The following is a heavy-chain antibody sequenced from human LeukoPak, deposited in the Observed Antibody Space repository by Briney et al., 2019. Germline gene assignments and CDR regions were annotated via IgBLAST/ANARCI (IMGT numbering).Heavy chain of an antibody. J-gene: IGHJ3*02. CDR1: GGSISSYY. CDR2: IYNRGST. V-gene: IGHV4-59*01. CDR3: ARDRPGIAVAGDAFDI. Sequence: SETLSLTCTVSGGSISSYYGSWIRQPPGEGLEWIGYIYNRGSTNYNPSLKGRVTISVDTSKNQFSLKLRSVTAADTAVYYCARDRPGIAVAGDAFDIWGQGTMVTVSS. D-gene: IGHD6-19*01.